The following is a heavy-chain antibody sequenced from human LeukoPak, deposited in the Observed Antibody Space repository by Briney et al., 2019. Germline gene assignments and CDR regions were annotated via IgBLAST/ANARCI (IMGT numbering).Heavy chain of an antibody. CDR3: AREGDYVWGSYRFYYFDY. CDR2: IKQDVSEK. J-gene: IGHJ4*02. CDR1: GFTFSSYW. Sequence: GGSLRLSCAASGFTFSSYWMSWVRQAPGQGLEWVANIKQDVSEKYYVDSVKGRFTISRDNAKNSLYLQMNSLRAEDTAVYYCAREGDYVWGSYRFYYFDYWGQGTLVTVSS. D-gene: IGHD3-16*02. V-gene: IGHV3-7*01.